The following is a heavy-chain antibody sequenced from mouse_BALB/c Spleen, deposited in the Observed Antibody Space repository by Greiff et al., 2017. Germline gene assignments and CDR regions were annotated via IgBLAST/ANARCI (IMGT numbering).Heavy chain of an antibody. D-gene: IGHD1-1*01. Sequence: LVKTGASVKISCKASGYSFTGYYMHWVKQSHGKSLEWIGYISCYNGATSYNQKFKGKATFTVDTSSSTAYMQFNSLTSEDSAVYYCAREGYYYGSSYVSYAMDYWGQGTSVTVSS. CDR2: ISCYNGAT. J-gene: IGHJ4*01. CDR1: GYSFTGYY. CDR3: AREGYYYGSSYVSYAMDY. V-gene: IGHV1S34*01.